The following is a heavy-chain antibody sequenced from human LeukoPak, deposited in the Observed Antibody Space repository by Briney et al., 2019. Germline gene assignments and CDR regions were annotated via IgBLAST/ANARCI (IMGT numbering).Heavy chain of an antibody. CDR1: GYTFTSYG. V-gene: IGHV1-18*01. CDR2: ISTYNGNT. Sequence: ASVKVSCKASGYTFTSYGISWVRQAPGQGLEWMGWISTYNGNTNYAQKLQGRVTMTTDTSTSTAYMELRSLRSDDTAVYYCARDDERWLQLPDDYWGQGTLVTVSS. J-gene: IGHJ4*02. D-gene: IGHD5-24*01. CDR3: ARDDERWLQLPDDY.